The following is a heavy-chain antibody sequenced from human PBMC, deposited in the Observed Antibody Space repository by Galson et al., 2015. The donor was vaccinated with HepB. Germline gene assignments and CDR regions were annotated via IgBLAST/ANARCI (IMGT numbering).Heavy chain of an antibody. CDR1: GFTFGDYA. CDR2: IRSKAYGGTT. D-gene: IGHD6-19*01. V-gene: IGHV3-49*03. CDR3: TGKGQWLESYFDY. J-gene: IGHJ4*02. Sequence: SLRLSCAASGFTFGDYAMSWFRQAPGKGLEWVGFIRSKAYGGTTEYAASVKGRFTISRDDSKSIAYLQMNSLKTEDTAVYYCTGKGQWLESYFDYWGQGTLVTVSS.